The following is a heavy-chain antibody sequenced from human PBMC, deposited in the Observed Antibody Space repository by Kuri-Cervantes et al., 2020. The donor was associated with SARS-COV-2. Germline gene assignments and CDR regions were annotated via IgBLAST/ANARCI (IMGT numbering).Heavy chain of an antibody. CDR1: GDSVSNDNHY. V-gene: IGHV4-61*01. D-gene: IGHD3-10*01. CDR3: ARVRGSIASVGEEWFDP. J-gene: IGHJ5*02. Sequence: SETLSLTCTVSGDSVSNDNHYWTWIRQPPGKGLEWIAYIHHSGYTNYNPSLKSRVTISTDTSENQFSLKLSSVTAADTAVYYCARVRGSIASVGEEWFDPWGQGTLVTVSS. CDR2: IHHSGYT.